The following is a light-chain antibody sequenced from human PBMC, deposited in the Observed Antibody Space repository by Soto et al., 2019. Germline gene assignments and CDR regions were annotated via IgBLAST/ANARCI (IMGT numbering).Light chain of an antibody. V-gene: IGLV3-21*02. CDR3: QVWDSSSDHPGI. CDR1: NIGHKS. CDR2: DDT. Sequence: SYVLTQPPSVSVAPGQTARIPCGGNNIGHKSEHWYQQKPGQAPVLVVFDDTDRPSGISERISGSNSGNTATLTISRVEAGDEADYHCQVWDSSSDHPGIFGGGTKLTVL. J-gene: IGLJ2*01.